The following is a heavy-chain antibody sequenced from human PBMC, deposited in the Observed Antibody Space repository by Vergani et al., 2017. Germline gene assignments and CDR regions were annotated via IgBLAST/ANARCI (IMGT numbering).Heavy chain of an antibody. CDR2: ISWNSGSI. Sequence: VQLVESGGGVVQPGRSLRLSCAASGFTFDDYAMHWVRQAPGKGLEWVSGISWNSGSIGYADSVKGRFTISRDNAKNSLYLQMNSLRAEDTALYYCAKDVTIFGVVTGGLDPWGQGTLVTVSS. D-gene: IGHD3-3*01. CDR1: GFTFDDYA. CDR3: AKDVTIFGVVTGGLDP. V-gene: IGHV3-9*01. J-gene: IGHJ5*02.